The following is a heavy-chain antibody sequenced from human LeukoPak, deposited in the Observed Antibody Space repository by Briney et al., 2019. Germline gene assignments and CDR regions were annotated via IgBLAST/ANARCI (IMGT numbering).Heavy chain of an antibody. Sequence: PSETLSLTCTVSGGSISSYYWSWIRQPPGKGLEWIGYIYYSGSTNYNPSLKSRVTISVDTSKNQFSLKLSSVTAADTAVYYCARHEVVIKDWGQGTLVTVSS. CDR3: ARHEVVIKD. CDR2: IYYSGST. D-gene: IGHD3-22*01. V-gene: IGHV4-59*08. J-gene: IGHJ4*02. CDR1: GGSISSYY.